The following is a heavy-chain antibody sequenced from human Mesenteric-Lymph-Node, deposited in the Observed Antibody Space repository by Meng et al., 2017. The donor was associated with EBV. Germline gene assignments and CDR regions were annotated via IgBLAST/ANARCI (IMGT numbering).Heavy chain of an antibody. V-gene: IGHV1-46*01. Sequence: VQLVCAGAEVKKPGASVKVSCKASGYSFTSYYMHWVRQAPGQGLEWMGIINPNGGSTTYAQKFQGRVTMTRDTSTSTVYMELSSLRSEDTAVYYCARDGFSSSPSGWFDPWGQGTLVTVSS. CDR1: GYSFTSYY. CDR3: ARDGFSSSPSGWFDP. J-gene: IGHJ5*02. CDR2: INPNGGST. D-gene: IGHD6-13*01.